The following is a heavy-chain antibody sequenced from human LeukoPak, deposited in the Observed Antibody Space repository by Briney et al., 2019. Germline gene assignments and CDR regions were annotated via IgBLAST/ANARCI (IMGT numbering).Heavy chain of an antibody. CDR2: IYYTGST. D-gene: IGHD3-10*01. CDR1: GGSISSHF. J-gene: IGHJ4*02. V-gene: IGHV4-59*11. Sequence: SETLSLTCTVSGGSISSHFWSWVRRPPGKGLEWIGSIYYTGSTNYNPSLKSRITMSVDTSKNQFSLKLNSVTAADTAVYYCARSYNSGSYYPYYFDYWGQGTLVTVSS. CDR3: ARSYNSGSYYPYYFDY.